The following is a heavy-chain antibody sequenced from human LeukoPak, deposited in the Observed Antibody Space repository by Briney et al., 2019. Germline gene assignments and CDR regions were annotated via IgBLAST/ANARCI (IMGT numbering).Heavy chain of an antibody. J-gene: IGHJ6*04. D-gene: IGHD2-2*01. CDR2: IIPILGIA. CDR1: GGTFSSYT. Sequence: GASVKVSCKASGGTFSSYTISWVRQAPGQGLEWMGRIIPILGIANYAQKFQGRVTITADKSTSTAYMELSSLRSEDTAVYYCAMLSTGYYYGMDVWGKGTTVTVSS. CDR3: AMLSTGYYYGMDV. V-gene: IGHV1-69*02.